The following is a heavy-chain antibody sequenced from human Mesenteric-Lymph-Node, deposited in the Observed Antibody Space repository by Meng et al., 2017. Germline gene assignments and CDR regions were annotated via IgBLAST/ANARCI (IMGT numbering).Heavy chain of an antibody. Sequence: QVQLQESGPGLVKPSQTLSLTGTVSGGSISSGDYYWSWIRQPPGRGLEWIGCIYYSGSTYYNPSLKGRVTISVDTSKNQFSLNLSSVTAVDTAVYYCARGQRSYSGSYPEWFDPWGQGTLVTVSS. D-gene: IGHD1-26*01. J-gene: IGHJ5*02. CDR2: IYYSGST. V-gene: IGHV4-30-4*01. CDR3: ARGQRSYSGSYPEWFDP. CDR1: GGSISSGDYY.